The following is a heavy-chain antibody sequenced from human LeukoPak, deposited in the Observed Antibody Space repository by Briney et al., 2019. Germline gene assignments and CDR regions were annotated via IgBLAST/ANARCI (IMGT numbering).Heavy chain of an antibody. D-gene: IGHD1-26*01. CDR3: ATTMYIGRYPTPIDY. CDR1: GFTFSSYW. V-gene: IGHV3-7*01. J-gene: IGHJ4*02. CDR2: IDQEGSEK. Sequence: PGGSLRLSCAASGFTFSSYWMSWVRQAPGKGLEWVANIDQEGSEKYFMDSVKGRFTISRDNAKNSLYLQMNSLRVEDTAMYYCATTMYIGRYPTPIDYWGQGTLVTVSS.